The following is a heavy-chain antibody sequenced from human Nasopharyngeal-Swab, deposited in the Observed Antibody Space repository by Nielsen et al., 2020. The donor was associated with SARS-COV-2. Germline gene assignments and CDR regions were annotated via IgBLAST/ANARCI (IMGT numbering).Heavy chain of an antibody. V-gene: IGHV3-74*01. CDR2: INSDGSST. CDR3: ASSINYDSSGYYDY. CDR1: GFTFSSYW. D-gene: IGHD3-22*01. Sequence: GGSLRLSCAASGFTFSSYWMHWVRQAPGKGLVWVSRINSDGSSTSYADSVKGRFTISRDNAKNSLYLQMNSLRAEDTALYYCASSINYDSSGYYDYWGQGTLVTVSS. J-gene: IGHJ4*02.